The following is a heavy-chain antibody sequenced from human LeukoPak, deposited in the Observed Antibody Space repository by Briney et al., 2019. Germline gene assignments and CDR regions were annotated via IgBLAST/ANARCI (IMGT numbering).Heavy chain of an antibody. V-gene: IGHV4-59*01. D-gene: IGHD3-3*01. J-gene: IGHJ5*02. Sequence: PSGTLSLTCTASGGSISSYYWSWIRQPPGKGLEWIGYIYYSGSTNYNPSLKSRVTISVDTSKNQFSLKLSSVTAADTAVYYCARVLGYDFWSGYYGNWFDPWGQGTLVTVSS. CDR2: IYYSGST. CDR1: GGSISSYY. CDR3: ARVLGYDFWSGYYGNWFDP.